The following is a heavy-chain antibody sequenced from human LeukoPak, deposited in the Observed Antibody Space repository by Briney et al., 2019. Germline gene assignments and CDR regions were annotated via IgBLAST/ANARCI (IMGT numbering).Heavy chain of an antibody. CDR2: IYSGGST. CDR3: AREIMSERGGVGAFDI. CDR1: GFTVSSSH. Sequence: GGSLRLSCAASGFTVSSSHMYWVRQAPGKGLEWVSVIYSGGSTSYVDSVKGRFTISRDNSKNTLFLQMNSLRAEDTAVYYCAREIMSERGGVGAFDIWGQGTMVTVSS. D-gene: IGHD1-26*01. V-gene: IGHV3-53*01. J-gene: IGHJ3*02.